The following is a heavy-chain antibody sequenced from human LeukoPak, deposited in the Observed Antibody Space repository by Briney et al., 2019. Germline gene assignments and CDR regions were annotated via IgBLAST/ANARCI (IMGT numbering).Heavy chain of an antibody. CDR2: ISFSSSYI. CDR3: AKGRRDGYNYPYFDY. V-gene: IGHV3-21*04. D-gene: IGHD5-24*01. Sequence: GGSLRLSCAASGFTFSSYAMNWVRQAPGKGLEWVSSISFSSSYIYYADSVKGRFTISRDNAKNSLYLQMNSLRAEDTAVYYCAKGRRDGYNYPYFDYWGQGTLVTVSS. CDR1: GFTFSSYA. J-gene: IGHJ4*02.